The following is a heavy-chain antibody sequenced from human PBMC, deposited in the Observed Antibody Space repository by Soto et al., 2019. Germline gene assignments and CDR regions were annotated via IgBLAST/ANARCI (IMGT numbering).Heavy chain of an antibody. D-gene: IGHD6-13*01. V-gene: IGHV3-74*01. J-gene: IGHJ4*02. CDR1: GFTFRSYW. CDR2: INRDGSST. CDR3: AREIATPGDYYFDS. Sequence: EVQLVESGGGLVQPGGSLRLSCAASGFTFRSYWMHWVRQAPGKGLVWVSRINRDGSSTSFADSVKGRVPISRDTAKNTLYMQMNSLRAEDTAVYYCAREIATPGDYYFDSWGQGTLVTVSS.